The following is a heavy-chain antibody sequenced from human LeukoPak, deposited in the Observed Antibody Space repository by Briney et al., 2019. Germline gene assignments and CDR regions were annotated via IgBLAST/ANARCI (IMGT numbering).Heavy chain of an antibody. CDR1: GGSISSYY. J-gene: IGHJ4*02. Sequence: SETLSLTCTASGGSISSYYWSWIRQPPGKGLEWIGYVFYSGDTNYNPSLKSRVTISLDTSKNQFSLKLSSVTAADTAVYYCARYGDSSWYVHYWGQGTLVTVSS. CDR2: VFYSGDT. CDR3: ARYGDSSWYVHY. V-gene: IGHV4-59*08. D-gene: IGHD6-13*01.